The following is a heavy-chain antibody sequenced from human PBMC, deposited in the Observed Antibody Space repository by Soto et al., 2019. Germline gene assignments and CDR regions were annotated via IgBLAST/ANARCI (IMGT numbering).Heavy chain of an antibody. D-gene: IGHD1-1*01. CDR2: INPNSGGT. CDR1: GYTFTSYY. J-gene: IGHJ3*02. Sequence: ASVKVSCKASGYTFTSYYMHWVRQAPGQGLEWMGIINPNSGGTNYAQKFQGWVTMTRDTSISTAYMELSRLRSDDTAVYYCARTGTYSDAFDIWGQGTMVTVSS. CDR3: ARTGTYSDAFDI. V-gene: IGHV1-2*04.